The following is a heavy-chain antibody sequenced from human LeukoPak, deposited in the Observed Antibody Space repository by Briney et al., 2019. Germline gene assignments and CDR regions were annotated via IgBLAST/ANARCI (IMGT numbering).Heavy chain of an antibody. CDR1: GGSFSGYY. Sequence: PSETLSLTCAVYGGSFSGYYWSWIRQPPGKGLEWIGEINHSGSTNYNPSLKSRVTISVDTSKNQFSLKLSSVTAADTAVYYCARGRDSSSWYTIPGKLFDYWGQGTLVTVSS. CDR3: ARGRDSSSWYTIPGKLFDY. V-gene: IGHV4-34*01. J-gene: IGHJ4*02. CDR2: INHSGST. D-gene: IGHD6-13*01.